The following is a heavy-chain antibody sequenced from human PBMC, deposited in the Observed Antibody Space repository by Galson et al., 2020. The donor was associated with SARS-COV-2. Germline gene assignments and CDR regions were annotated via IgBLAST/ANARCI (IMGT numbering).Heavy chain of an antibody. J-gene: IGHJ5*02. CDR3: ATTSAAIRRGWFDP. Sequence: ASVKVSCKVSGYTLTESSMHWVRQAPGKGLEWMGGFDPEDGETIYAQKFQGRVTMTEDTSTDTAYMELSSLRSEDTAVYYCATTSAAIRRGWFDPWGQGTLVTVSS. CDR2: FDPEDGET. CDR1: GYTLTESS. D-gene: IGHD2-2*02. V-gene: IGHV1-24*01.